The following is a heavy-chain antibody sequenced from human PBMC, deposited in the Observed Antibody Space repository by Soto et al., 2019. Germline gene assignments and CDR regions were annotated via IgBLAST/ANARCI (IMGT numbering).Heavy chain of an antibody. CDR3: ARDYLTGPARPYYFDS. CDR1: GYTFTSYG. Sequence: ASVKVSCKASGYTFTSYGISWVRQAPGQGLEWMGWISAYNGNTNYAQKLQGRVTMTTDTSTSTAYMELRSLRSDDTAVYYCARDYLTGPARPYYFDSWGQGTLVTVSS. V-gene: IGHV1-18*04. CDR2: ISAYNGNT. J-gene: IGHJ4*02. D-gene: IGHD7-27*01.